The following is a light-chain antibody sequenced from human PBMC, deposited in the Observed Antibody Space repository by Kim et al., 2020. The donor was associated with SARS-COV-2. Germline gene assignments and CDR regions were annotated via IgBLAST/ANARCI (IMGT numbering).Light chain of an antibody. CDR2: KAS. J-gene: IGKJ1*01. CDR3: QDYSTFSKT. Sequence: AAVGDRVTIICRASQNIGTRLAWHQQKPGKAPKVVISKASNLESGVPTRFSGSGSGTEFTLTISSLQPDDFATYYCQDYSTFSKTFGQGTKVDIK. CDR1: QNIGTR. V-gene: IGKV1-5*03.